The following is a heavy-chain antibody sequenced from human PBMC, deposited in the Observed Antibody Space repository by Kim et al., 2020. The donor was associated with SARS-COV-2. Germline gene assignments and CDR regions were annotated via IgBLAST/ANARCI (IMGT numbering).Heavy chain of an antibody. Sequence: GGSLRLSCAASGFTFSSYSMNWVRQAPGKGLEWVSSISSSSSYIYYADSVKGRFTISRDNAKNSLYLQMNSLRAEDTAVYYCARVGDTAMVTGWFAPWGQGTLVTVSS. D-gene: IGHD5-18*01. CDR3: ARVGDTAMVTGWFAP. CDR2: ISSSSSYI. V-gene: IGHV3-21*01. J-gene: IGHJ5*02. CDR1: GFTFSSYS.